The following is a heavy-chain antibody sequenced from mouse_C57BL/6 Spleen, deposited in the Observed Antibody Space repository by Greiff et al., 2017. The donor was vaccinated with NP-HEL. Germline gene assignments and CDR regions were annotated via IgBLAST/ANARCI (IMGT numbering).Heavy chain of an antibody. D-gene: IGHD1-1*01. CDR2: IHPNSGST. V-gene: IGHV1-64*01. CDR3: ARRYYGSSYEGFDY. J-gene: IGHJ2*01. Sequence: VQLQQPGAELVKPGASVKLSCKASGYTFTSYWMHWVKQRPGQGLEWIGMIHPNSGSTNYNEKFKSKATLTVDKSSSTAYMQLSSLTSEDSAVYYCARRYYGSSYEGFDYWGQGTTLTVSS. CDR1: GYTFTSYW.